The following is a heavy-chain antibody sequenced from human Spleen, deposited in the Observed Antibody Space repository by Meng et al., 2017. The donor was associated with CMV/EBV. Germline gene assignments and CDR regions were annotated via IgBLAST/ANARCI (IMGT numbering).Heavy chain of an antibody. CDR2: INHSGST. CDR3: AKGRRGYNS. Sequence: PLHQVGAGLLKPPETPFPTCAGSGGSSSWYYWSWIHQPPGKGLEWIGEINHSGSTNYNPSLKSRVTISVDTSKNQFSLKLSSVTAADTAVYYCAKGRRGYNSWGQGTLVTVSS. D-gene: IGHD5-24*01. V-gene: IGHV4-34*01. J-gene: IGHJ4*02. CDR1: GGSSSWYY.